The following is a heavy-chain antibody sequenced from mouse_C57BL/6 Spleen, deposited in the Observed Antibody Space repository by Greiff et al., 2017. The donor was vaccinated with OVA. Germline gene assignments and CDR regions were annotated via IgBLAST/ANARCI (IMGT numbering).Heavy chain of an antibody. CDR1: GYSITSGYY. V-gene: IGHV3-6*01. Sequence: ESGPGLVKPSQSLSLTCSVTGYSITSGYYWNWIRQFPGNKLEWMGYISYDGSNNYNPSLKNRISITRDTSKNQFFLKLNSVTTEDTATYYCARVTTVVGTWDYWGQGTTLTVSS. CDR3: ARVTTVVGTWDY. CDR2: ISYDGSN. D-gene: IGHD1-1*01. J-gene: IGHJ2*01.